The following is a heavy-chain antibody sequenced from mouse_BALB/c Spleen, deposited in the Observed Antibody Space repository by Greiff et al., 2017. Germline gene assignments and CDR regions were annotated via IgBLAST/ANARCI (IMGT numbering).Heavy chain of an antibody. CDR2: IYPGGGYT. Sequence: QVQLQQSGAELVRPGTSVKISCKASGYTFTNYWLGWVKQRPGHGLEWIGDIYPGGGYTNHNEKFKGKATLTADTSSSTAYMQLSSLTSEDSAVYFCARLGDGYDWYFDVWGAGTTVTVSS. CDR3: ARLGDGYDWYFDV. J-gene: IGHJ1*01. V-gene: IGHV1-63*02. CDR1: GYTFTNYW. D-gene: IGHD2-2*01.